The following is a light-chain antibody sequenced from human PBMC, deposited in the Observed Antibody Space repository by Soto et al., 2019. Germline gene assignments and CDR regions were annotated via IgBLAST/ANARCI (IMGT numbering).Light chain of an antibody. V-gene: IGLV2-14*01. CDR2: DVS. CDR1: SSDVGGYNY. Sequence: QSALTQPASVSGSPGQSITISCTGTSSDVGGYNYVSWYQQHPGKAPKFMIYDVSNRPSGVSNRFSGSKSVNTASLTISGLQAEDEADYDCSSYTTSNTRQIVFGTGTKVTVL. CDR3: SSYTTSNTRQIV. J-gene: IGLJ1*01.